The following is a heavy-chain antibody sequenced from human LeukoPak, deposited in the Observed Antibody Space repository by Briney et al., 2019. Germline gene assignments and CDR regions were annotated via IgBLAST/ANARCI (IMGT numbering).Heavy chain of an antibody. Sequence: SETLSLTYTVSGGSISSYYWSWIRQPPGKGLEWTGYIYYSGSTNYNPSLKSRVTLSVDKPNKTFSLKLTSVTAADTAVYFCARDSSMASRTGTFDSWGQGMSVIVAS. CDR3: ARDSSMASRTGTFDS. CDR1: GGSISSYY. J-gene: IGHJ4*02. V-gene: IGHV4-59*12. CDR2: IYYSGST. D-gene: IGHD1-7*01.